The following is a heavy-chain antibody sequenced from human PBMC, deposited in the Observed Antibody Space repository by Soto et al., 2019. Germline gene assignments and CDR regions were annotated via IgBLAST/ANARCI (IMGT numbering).Heavy chain of an antibody. Sequence: GESLKISCKGSGYSFTSYWIGWVRQMPGKGLEWMGIIYPGDSDTRYSPSFQGQVTISADKSISTAYLQWSSLKASDTAMYYCAGHSIAAAGTESYYGMDVWGQGTTVTVSS. V-gene: IGHV5-51*01. J-gene: IGHJ6*02. D-gene: IGHD6-13*01. CDR1: GYSFTSYW. CDR3: AGHSIAAAGTESYYGMDV. CDR2: IYPGDSDT.